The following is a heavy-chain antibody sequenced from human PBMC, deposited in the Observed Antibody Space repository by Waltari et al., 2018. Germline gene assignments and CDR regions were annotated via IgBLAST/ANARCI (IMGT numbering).Heavy chain of an antibody. CDR1: GFTFNTYW. J-gene: IGHJ4*02. V-gene: IGHV3-7*01. CDR3: AAGAGWLIDY. D-gene: IGHD6-19*01. CDR2: IEKVGSET. Sequence: DVQLVESGSGLVQPGGALRLSCAVSGFTFNTYWMNWVRQAPGKGLEWVANIEKVGSETNYGDSVKGRFTISRDNAKNSVYLQMNSLRAEDTAVYYCAAGAGWLIDYWGQGTLVTVSS.